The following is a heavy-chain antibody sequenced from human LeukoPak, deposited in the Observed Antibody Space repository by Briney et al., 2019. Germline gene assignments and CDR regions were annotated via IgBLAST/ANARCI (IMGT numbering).Heavy chain of an antibody. V-gene: IGHV3-21*01. D-gene: IGHD1-14*01. CDR2: ISSNSIYV. Sequence: AGGSLRLSCAASGFTFSSYWMSWVRQAPGKGLEWVSSISSNSIYVFYADSMKGRFTISRDNAKNSLSLQMNSLRAEDTAVYYCARDQVDRIWYFDYWGQGTLVTVSS. J-gene: IGHJ4*02. CDR1: GFTFSSYW. CDR3: ARDQVDRIWYFDY.